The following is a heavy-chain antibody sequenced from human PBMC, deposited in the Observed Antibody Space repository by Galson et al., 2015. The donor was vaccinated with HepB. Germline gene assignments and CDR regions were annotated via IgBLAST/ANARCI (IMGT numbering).Heavy chain of an antibody. V-gene: IGHV4-4*02. CDR2: IYHSGST. Sequence: PPGKGLEWIGEIYHSGSTNYNPSLKSRVTISLDKSKNQFSLNLSSVIAADTAVYYCARGIAVVPTGPQTAGEDYWGQGILVTVSS. J-gene: IGHJ4*02. CDR3: ARGIAVVPTGPQTAGEDY. D-gene: IGHD2-2*01.